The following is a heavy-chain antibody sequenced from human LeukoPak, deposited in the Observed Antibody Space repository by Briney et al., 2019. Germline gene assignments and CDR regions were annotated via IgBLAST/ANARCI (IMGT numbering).Heavy chain of an antibody. V-gene: IGHV4-39*02. CDR3: AREVRYYYYMDV. Sequence: PSETLSLTCSVSGDSISSNYYYWGWIRQPPGKGLEWIGSINYSGSTHYHPSLKSRVTISVDTSKTQFSLKLSSVTAADTAVYYCAREVRYYYYMDVWGKGTTVTVSS. CDR2: INYSGST. J-gene: IGHJ6*03. CDR1: GDSISSNYYY. D-gene: IGHD1-1*01.